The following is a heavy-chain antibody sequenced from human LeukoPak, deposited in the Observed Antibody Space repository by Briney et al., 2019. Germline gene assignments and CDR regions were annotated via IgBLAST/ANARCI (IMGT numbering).Heavy chain of an antibody. CDR1: GYTFTGYY. Sequence: ASVKVSCKASGYTFTGYYKHWVRQAPGQGLEWMGWINPNSGGTDYAQKFQGRVTMTRDTSISTAYMELSSLRSEDTAVYYCARRGAAAGTEWYFDLWGRGTLVTVSS. CDR2: INPNSGGT. CDR3: ARRGAAAGTEWYFDL. D-gene: IGHD6-13*01. J-gene: IGHJ2*01. V-gene: IGHV1-2*02.